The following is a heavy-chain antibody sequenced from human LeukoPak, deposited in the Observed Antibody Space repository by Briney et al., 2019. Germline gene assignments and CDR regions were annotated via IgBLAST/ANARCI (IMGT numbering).Heavy chain of an antibody. D-gene: IGHD6-13*01. CDR1: GYTFTGYF. Sequence: ASVKVSCKASGYTFTGYFMRWVRQAPGQGLEWMGWINPNSGDTNYAQKFQGRVTMTRDTSISTAYMELSSLRSEDTAVYYCARGYSSSWYLLFDYWGQGTLVTVSS. V-gene: IGHV1-2*02. CDR3: ARGYSSSWYLLFDY. CDR2: INPNSGDT. J-gene: IGHJ4*02.